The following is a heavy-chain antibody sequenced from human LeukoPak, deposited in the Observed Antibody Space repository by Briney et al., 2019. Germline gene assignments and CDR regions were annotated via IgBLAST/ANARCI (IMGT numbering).Heavy chain of an antibody. J-gene: IGHJ3*01. CDR3: ARSYLVRSGWYDAFDF. CDR2: ISWNSGTI. CDR1: GFTFDDYA. V-gene: IGHV3-9*01. Sequence: GGSLRLSCAASGFTFDDYAMHWVRQAPGKGLEWVSGISWNSGTIFYADSVKGRFTISRDNAKNSLYLQMNSLRAEDTAVYYCARSYLVRSGWYDAFDFWGQGTMVTVSS. D-gene: IGHD6-19*01.